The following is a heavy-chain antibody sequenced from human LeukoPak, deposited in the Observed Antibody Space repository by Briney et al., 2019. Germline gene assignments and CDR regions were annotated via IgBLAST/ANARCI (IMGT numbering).Heavy chain of an antibody. CDR2: ISYDGSNK. J-gene: IGHJ4*02. V-gene: IGHV3-30*18. CDR1: GFTFSSYG. Sequence: GRSLRLSCAASGFTFSSYGMHWVRQAPGKGLEWVAVISYDGSNKYYADSVKGRFTISRDNSKNTLYLQMNSLRAEDTAVYYCAKASSGWYERPVDYWGQGTLVTVSS. CDR3: AKASSGWYERPVDY. D-gene: IGHD6-19*01.